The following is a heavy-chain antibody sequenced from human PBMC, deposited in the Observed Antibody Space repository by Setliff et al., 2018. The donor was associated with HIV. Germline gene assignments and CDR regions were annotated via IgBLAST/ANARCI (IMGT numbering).Heavy chain of an antibody. CDR3: ARVTGIAARGYFDY. D-gene: IGHD6-6*01. J-gene: IGHJ4*02. Sequence: PSETLSLTCTVSGGSISKGSYYWSWIRQPAGKGLEWIGRIYISGSTNYNPSLKSRVTISVDTSKNQFSLKLRSVTAADTAVYYCARVTGIAARGYFDYWGQGTLVTVSS. CDR1: GGSISKGSYY. CDR2: IYISGST. V-gene: IGHV4-61*02.